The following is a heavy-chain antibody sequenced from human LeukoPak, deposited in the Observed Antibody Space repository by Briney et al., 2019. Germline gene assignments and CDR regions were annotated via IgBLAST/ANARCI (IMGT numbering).Heavy chain of an antibody. CDR3: AKARSSSWSYLES. CDR1: GFAFDDHT. Sequence: GGSLRLSCATSGFAFDDHTLHWVRQLPGKVLEWVSLISWEGSTTYYADSVKDRFTISRDTNKNSLYLQMNSLRPEDTALYYCAKARSSSWSYLESWGQGTLVTVSS. D-gene: IGHD6-13*01. CDR2: ISWEGSTT. J-gene: IGHJ4*02. V-gene: IGHV3-43*01.